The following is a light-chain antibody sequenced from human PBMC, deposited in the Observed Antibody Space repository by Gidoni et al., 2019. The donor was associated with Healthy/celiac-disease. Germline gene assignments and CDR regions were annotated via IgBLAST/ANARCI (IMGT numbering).Light chain of an antibody. V-gene: IGKV1-39*01. Sequence: DIQMTQSPSSLSASVGDRVTITCRASQSISSYLNWYQQKPVKAPKLLIYAASSLQSGVPSRFSGSGSVTDFTLTISSLQPEDFATYYCQQSYSTPRTFGQXTKLEIK. J-gene: IGKJ2*01. CDR1: QSISSY. CDR3: QQSYSTPRT. CDR2: AAS.